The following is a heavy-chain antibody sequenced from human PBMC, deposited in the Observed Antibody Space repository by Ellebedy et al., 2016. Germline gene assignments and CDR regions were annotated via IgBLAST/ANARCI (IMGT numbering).Heavy chain of an antibody. J-gene: IGHJ4*02. CDR1: GFTFSDYY. CDR2: ISSSGSTI. CDR3: AKDIWHYSSGFGS. D-gene: IGHD6-19*01. Sequence: GESLKISXAASGFTFSDYYMSWIRQAPGKGLEWVSYISSSGSTIYYADSVKGRFTISRDNAKNSLYLQMNSLRAEDTALYYCAKDIWHYSSGFGSWGQGTLVTVSS. V-gene: IGHV3-11*01.